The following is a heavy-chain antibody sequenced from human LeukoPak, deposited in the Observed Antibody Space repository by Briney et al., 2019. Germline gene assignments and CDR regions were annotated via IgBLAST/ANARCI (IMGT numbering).Heavy chain of an antibody. D-gene: IGHD3-3*01. Sequence: SETLSLTCAVYGGSFSGYYWSWIRQPPGKGLEWIGEINHSGSNTYNPSIKSRVTISVDTSKNQFSLKLSSVTAADTAVYYCARKNTYYDFWSCYTNWFDPWGQGTLVTVSS. CDR2: INHSGSN. CDR1: GGSFSGYY. V-gene: IGHV4-34*01. J-gene: IGHJ5*02. CDR3: ARKNTYYDFWSCYTNWFDP.